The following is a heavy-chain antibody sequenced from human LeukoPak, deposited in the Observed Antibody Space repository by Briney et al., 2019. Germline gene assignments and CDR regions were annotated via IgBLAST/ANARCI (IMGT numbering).Heavy chain of an antibody. CDR3: ASPSTSSSAYEY. CDR2: INYNGNT. CDR1: GGSISSSSYY. D-gene: IGHD6-6*01. Sequence: PSETLSLTCSVSGGSISSSSYYWGWIRQPPGKGLEWTGSINYNGNTYYNASLKSRVTISVDTSKNQFSLKLDSATAADTAVYYCASPSTSSSAYEYWGQGTLVTVSS. J-gene: IGHJ4*02. V-gene: IGHV4-39*01.